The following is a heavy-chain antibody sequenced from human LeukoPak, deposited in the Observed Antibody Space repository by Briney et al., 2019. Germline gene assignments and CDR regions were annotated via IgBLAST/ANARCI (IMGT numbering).Heavy chain of an antibody. CDR1: GFTFSNYS. V-gene: IGHV4-59*01. Sequence: GSLRLSCAASGFTFSNYSMNWVRQAPGKGLEWIGYIYYSGSTNYNPSLKSRVTISVDTSKNQFSLKLSSVTAADTAVYYRVAYDYGWSRGYWGQGTLVTVSS. CDR2: IYYSGST. D-gene: IGHD4-17*01. CDR3: VAYDYGWSRGY. J-gene: IGHJ4*02.